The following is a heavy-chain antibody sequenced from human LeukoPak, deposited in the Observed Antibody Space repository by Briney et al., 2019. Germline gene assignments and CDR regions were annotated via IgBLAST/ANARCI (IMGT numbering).Heavy chain of an antibody. CDR2: IYYSGST. J-gene: IGHJ4*02. V-gene: IGHV4-59*01. CDR1: GGSISGYY. CDR3: ARMYSSSWFDY. Sequence: SETLSLTCTVSGGSISGYYLSWIRQPPGKGLEWIGYIYYSGSTTYNPSLKSRVTISVDTSKNQFSLKLGSVTAADTAMYYCARMYSSSWFDYWGQGTLVTVSS. D-gene: IGHD6-13*01.